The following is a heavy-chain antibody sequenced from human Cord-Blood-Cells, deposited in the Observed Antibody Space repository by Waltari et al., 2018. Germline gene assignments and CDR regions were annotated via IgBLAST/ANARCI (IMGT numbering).Heavy chain of an antibody. CDR1: GGTFSSYA. D-gene: IGHD6-6*01. CDR2: IIPIFGTA. CDR3: ARARGIAAPPGAFDI. V-gene: IGHV1-69*01. J-gene: IGHJ3*02. Sequence: QVQLVQSGAEVKKPGSSVKVSCKASGGTFSSYAISWVRQAPGQGLEWLGGIIPIFGTANYAQKFLGRVMITADESTSTAYRELSSMRSEDTAVYYCARARGIAAPPGAFDIWGQGTMVTVSS.